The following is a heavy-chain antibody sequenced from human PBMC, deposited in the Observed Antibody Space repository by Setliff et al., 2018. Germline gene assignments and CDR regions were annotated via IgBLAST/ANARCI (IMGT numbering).Heavy chain of an antibody. Sequence: GGSLRLSCAVSGFTFSTYTMNWVRQAPGKGLEWVSSISSNSYYIYYADSVKGRFTISRDNAKNSLSLQLNNLRAEDTAVYYCARVGLSGTSGYYYYMDVWGKGTTVTVSS. CDR3: ARVGLSGTSGYYYYMDV. CDR2: ISSNSYYI. J-gene: IGHJ6*03. V-gene: IGHV3-21*01. CDR1: GFTFSTYT. D-gene: IGHD1-20*01.